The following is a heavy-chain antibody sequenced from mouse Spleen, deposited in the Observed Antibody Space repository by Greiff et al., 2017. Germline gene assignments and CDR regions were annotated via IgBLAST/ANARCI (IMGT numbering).Heavy chain of an antibody. J-gene: IGHJ4*01. CDR2: ISSGGGNT. Sequence: EVQVVESGGGLVKLGGSLKLSCAASGFTFSSYAMSWVRQTPEKRLEWVATISSGGGNTYYPDSVKGRFTISRDNAKNTLYLQMSSLKSEDTAMYYCASLITTVVAMDYWGQGTSVTVSS. D-gene: IGHD1-1*01. V-gene: IGHV5-9-3*01. CDR3: ASLITTVVAMDY. CDR1: GFTFSSYA.